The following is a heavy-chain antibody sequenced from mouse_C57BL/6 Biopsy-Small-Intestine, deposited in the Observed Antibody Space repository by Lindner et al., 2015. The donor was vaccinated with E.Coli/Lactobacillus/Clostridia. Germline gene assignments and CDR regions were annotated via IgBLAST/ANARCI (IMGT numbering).Heavy chain of an antibody. CDR1: GYTFTTYW. J-gene: IGHJ4*01. V-gene: IGHV1-56*01. CDR3: ARGAIYYDYDDAMDY. D-gene: IGHD2-4*01. CDR2: IFPGSGST. Sequence: VQLQESGAELAKPGASVKLSCKASGYTFTTYWMHWVKQRPGQGLEWIGEIFPGSGSTYYNEKFKGKATPTVDTSSSTAYMQLSSLTSEDSAVYFCARGAIYYDYDDAMDYWGQGTSVTVSS.